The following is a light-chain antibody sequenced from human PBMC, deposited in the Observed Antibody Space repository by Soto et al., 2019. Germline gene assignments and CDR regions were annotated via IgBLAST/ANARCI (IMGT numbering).Light chain of an antibody. J-gene: IGKJ4*01. CDR3: QQYDSYPFT. V-gene: IGKV1-5*03. CDR2: KAS. Sequence: DIQMTQSHSTLSASVGDRVTITCRASQSINNWLAWYQQKPGKAPKLLISKASNLKSGVPSRFSGTGSGTDFTLTISSLQPDDFASYYCQQYDSYPFTFGGGTKVEI. CDR1: QSINNW.